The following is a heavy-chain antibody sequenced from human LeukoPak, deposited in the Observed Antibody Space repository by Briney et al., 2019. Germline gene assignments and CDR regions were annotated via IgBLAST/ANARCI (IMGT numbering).Heavy chain of an antibody. CDR1: GFTFSRYS. V-gene: IGHV3-21*01. D-gene: IGHD3-22*01. J-gene: IGHJ4*02. CDR2: ISSSSSYI. Sequence: GGSLRLSCAASGFTFSRYSMNWVRQAPGKGLEWVSSISSSSSYIYYADSVKGRFTISRDNAKNTLYLQMNSLRAEDTAVYYCAKDYYDSSGYYPLDYYFDYWGQGTLVTVSS. CDR3: AKDYYDSSGYYPLDYYFDY.